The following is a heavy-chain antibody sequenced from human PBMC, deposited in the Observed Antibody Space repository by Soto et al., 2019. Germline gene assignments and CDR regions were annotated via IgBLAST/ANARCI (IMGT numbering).Heavy chain of an antibody. V-gene: IGHV4-31*03. CDR1: GGSISSGGYY. Sequence: PSETLSLTCTVSGGSISSGGYYWSWIRQHPGKGLEWIGYIYYSGSTYYNPSLKSRVTISVDTSKNQFSLKLSSMTAADTAVYYCARDGRASSGFDYWGQGTLVTVSS. D-gene: IGHD6-25*01. CDR3: ARDGRASSGFDY. J-gene: IGHJ4*02. CDR2: IYYSGST.